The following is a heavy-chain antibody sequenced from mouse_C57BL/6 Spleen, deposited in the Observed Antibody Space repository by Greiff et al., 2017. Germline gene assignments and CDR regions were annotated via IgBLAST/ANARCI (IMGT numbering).Heavy chain of an antibody. CDR3: ARVLGYDAGYYFDY. J-gene: IGHJ2*01. CDR2: INPSTGGT. Sequence: LVESGPELVKPGASVKISCKASGYSFTGYYMNWVKQSPEKSLEWIGEINPSTGGTTYNQKFKAKATLTVDKSSSTAYMQLKSLTSEDSAVYYCARVLGYDAGYYFDYWGQGTTLTVSS. D-gene: IGHD2-2*01. V-gene: IGHV1-42*01. CDR1: GYSFTGYY.